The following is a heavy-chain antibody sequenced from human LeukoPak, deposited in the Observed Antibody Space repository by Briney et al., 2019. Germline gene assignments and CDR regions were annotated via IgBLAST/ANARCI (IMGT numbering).Heavy chain of an antibody. J-gene: IGHJ5*02. CDR2: MNHSGST. CDR3: ARVDGDYFGWFDP. V-gene: IGHV4-34*01. CDR1: GGSFSGYY. D-gene: IGHD4-17*01. Sequence: PSETLSLTCAVYGGSFSGYYWSWIRQPPGKGLEWIGEMNHSGSTNYNPSLKSRVTILVDTSKNQFSLKLSSVTAADTGVYYCARVDGDYFGWFDPWGQGTLVTVSS.